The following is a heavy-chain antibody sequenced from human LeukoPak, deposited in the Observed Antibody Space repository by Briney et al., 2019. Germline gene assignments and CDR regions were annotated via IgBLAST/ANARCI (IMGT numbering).Heavy chain of an antibody. CDR3: ARILEDFWSGYPEHEDY. J-gene: IGHJ4*02. Sequence: PGRSLRLSCAASGFTFSSYAMHWVRQAPGKGLEWVAVISYDGSNKYYADSVKGRFTISRDNSKNTLYLQMNSLRAEDTAVYYCARILEDFWSGYPEHEDYWGQGTLVTVSS. CDR1: GFTFSSYA. D-gene: IGHD3-3*01. V-gene: IGHV3-30-3*01. CDR2: ISYDGSNK.